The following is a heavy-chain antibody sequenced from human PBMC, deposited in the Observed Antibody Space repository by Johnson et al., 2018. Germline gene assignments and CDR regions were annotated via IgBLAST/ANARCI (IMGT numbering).Heavy chain of an antibody. D-gene: IGHD2/OR15-2a*01. Sequence: VQLVESGGVVVQPGGSLRLSCAASGFTFDDYTMHWVRQAPGTGLELVSLISWDGGSTYYADSMKGRFTISRDNRKNYLYLQMNSLRTEDPALYYCAKGEYRSPEPFQHWGGGSLVTVSS. CDR2: ISWDGGST. V-gene: IGHV3-43*01. J-gene: IGHJ1*01. CDR1: GFTFDDYT. CDR3: AKGEYRSPEPFQH.